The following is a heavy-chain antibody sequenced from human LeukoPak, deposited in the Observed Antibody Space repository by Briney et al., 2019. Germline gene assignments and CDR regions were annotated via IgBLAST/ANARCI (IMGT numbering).Heavy chain of an antibody. V-gene: IGHV3-74*01. Sequence: PGGSLRLSCAASGFTFSTYWMHWVRQAPGKGLVWVSRIKSDGSTTNYGDSVKDRFTISRDNAKNPLYLQMNSLRADDTAVYYCARDPVGGRPDLWGQGTLVTVSS. D-gene: IGHD1-26*01. CDR2: IKSDGSTT. CDR3: ARDPVGGRPDL. CDR1: GFTFSTYW. J-gene: IGHJ4*02.